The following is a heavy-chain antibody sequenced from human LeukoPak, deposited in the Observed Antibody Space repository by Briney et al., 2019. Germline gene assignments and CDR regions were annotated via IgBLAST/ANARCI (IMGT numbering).Heavy chain of an antibody. J-gene: IGHJ3*02. Sequence: SETLSLTCTVSGGSISSYYWSWIRQPPGKGLEWIGYIYYSGSTNYNPSLKSRVTISVDTSKNQFSLKLSSVTAADTAVYYCARDGSSWFLDAFEIWGQGTMVTVSS. D-gene: IGHD6-13*01. CDR1: GGSISSYY. V-gene: IGHV4-59*01. CDR3: ARDGSSWFLDAFEI. CDR2: IYYSGST.